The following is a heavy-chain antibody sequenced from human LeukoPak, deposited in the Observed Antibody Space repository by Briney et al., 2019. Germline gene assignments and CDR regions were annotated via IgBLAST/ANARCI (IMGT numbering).Heavy chain of an antibody. Sequence: PGGSLRLSCAASGFTFSTHTMNWVRQAPGKGLEWVSSITSSSSYIAYSDSVKGRFTISRDNAKNSLYLQMNSLRAEGTAVFYCARGQWPDYWGQGTLLIVSS. CDR1: GFTFSTHT. D-gene: IGHD6-19*01. V-gene: IGHV3-21*01. CDR3: ARGQWPDY. J-gene: IGHJ4*02. CDR2: ITSSSSYI.